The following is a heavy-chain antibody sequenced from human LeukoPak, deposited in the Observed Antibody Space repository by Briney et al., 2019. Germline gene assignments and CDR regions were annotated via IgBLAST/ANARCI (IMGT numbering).Heavy chain of an antibody. D-gene: IGHD3-10*02. CDR2: TSYDGSNK. V-gene: IGHV3-30*04. J-gene: IGHJ6*03. CDR1: GFTFSSYA. Sequence: GGPLRLSCAASGFTFSSYAMHGVRQAPGKGLEWVAVTSYDGSNKYYADSVKGRFTISRDNSKNTLYLQMNSLRAEDTAVYYCARDPTMSWLKYYYYMDVWGKGTTVTVSS. CDR3: ARDPTMSWLKYYYYMDV.